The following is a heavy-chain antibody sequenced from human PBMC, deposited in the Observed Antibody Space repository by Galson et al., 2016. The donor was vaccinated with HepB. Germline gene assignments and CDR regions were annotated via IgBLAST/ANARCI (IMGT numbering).Heavy chain of an antibody. D-gene: IGHD1-1*01. Sequence: SETLSLTCNVSGDSISSSYYWAWIRQPPGKGLEWIGSIHHSGSTYHNPSLKSRVTMSLGTSKNQASRKLYFVTAADTAVYYCARSGTTHGLVLRYYYMDVWGKGTTVTVSS. J-gene: IGHJ6*03. CDR3: ARSGTTHGLVLRYYYMDV. CDR1: GDSISSSYY. V-gene: IGHV4-38-2*02. CDR2: IHHSGST.